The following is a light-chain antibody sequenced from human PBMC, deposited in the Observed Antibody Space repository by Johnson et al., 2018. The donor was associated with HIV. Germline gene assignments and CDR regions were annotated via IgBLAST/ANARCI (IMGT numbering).Light chain of an antibody. CDR2: DNN. CDR1: SSNIGNNY. J-gene: IGLJ1*01. V-gene: IGLV1-51*01. Sequence: QSVLTQPPSVSAAPGQKVTISCSGSSSNIGNNYVSWYQQVPGTAPKLLIYDNNKRPSRIPDRFSGSKSGTSATLGITGLQTGDEADYYCGTWDTSLSAHYVFGSGTKVIVL. CDR3: GTWDTSLSAHYV.